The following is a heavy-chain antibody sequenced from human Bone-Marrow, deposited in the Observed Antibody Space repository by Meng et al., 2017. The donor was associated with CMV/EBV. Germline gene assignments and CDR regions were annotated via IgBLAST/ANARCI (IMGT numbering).Heavy chain of an antibody. CDR3: ASCRSDLSVDY. Sequence: GESLKISCAASGFTFSDFYMSWIRQAPGKGLEWVGFIRSKAYGGTTEYAASVKGRFIISRDDTKSIAYLQMNSLKTEDTAVYYCASCRSDLSVDYWGQGTLVTVSS. D-gene: IGHD5/OR15-5a*01. V-gene: IGHV3-71*01. CDR2: IRSKAYGGTT. CDR1: GFTFSDFY. J-gene: IGHJ4*02.